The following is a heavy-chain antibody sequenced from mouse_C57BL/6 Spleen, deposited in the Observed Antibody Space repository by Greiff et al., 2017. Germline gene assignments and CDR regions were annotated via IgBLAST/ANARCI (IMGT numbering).Heavy chain of an antibody. CDR1: GFTFSSYT. V-gene: IGHV5-9*01. CDR2: ISGGGGNT. CDR3: ARHDGSRRVYFDY. J-gene: IGHJ2*01. D-gene: IGHD1-1*01. Sequence: EVQGVESGGGLVKPGGSLKLSCAASGFTFSSYTMSWVRQTPEKRLEWVATISGGGGNTYYPDSVKGRFTISRDNTKNTLYLQMSSLRSEDTALYYCARHDGSRRVYFDYWGQGTTLTVSS.